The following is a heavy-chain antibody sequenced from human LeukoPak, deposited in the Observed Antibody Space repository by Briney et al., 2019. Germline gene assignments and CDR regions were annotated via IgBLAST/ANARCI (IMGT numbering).Heavy chain of an antibody. Sequence: KSGGSLRLSCAASGFTFSDYYMSWIRQAPGKGLEGVSYFSSSGSTIYYADSVKGRFTISRENAKNSLYLQMNSLRAEDTAVYYCARCGWTTVSVYYYYYMDVWGKGTTVTVSS. CDR2: FSSSGSTI. V-gene: IGHV3-11*04. D-gene: IGHD4-17*01. CDR3: ARCGWTTVSVYYYYYMDV. J-gene: IGHJ6*03. CDR1: GFTFSDYY.